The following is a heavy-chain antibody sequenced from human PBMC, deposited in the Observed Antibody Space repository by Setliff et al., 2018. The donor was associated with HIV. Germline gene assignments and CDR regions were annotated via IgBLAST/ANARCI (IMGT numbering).Heavy chain of an antibody. D-gene: IGHD3-22*01. V-gene: IGHV4-38-2*02. CDR3: ARVGHYFDAFDI. J-gene: IGHJ3*02. CDR1: GYSINSVNY. CDR2: IYYSGST. Sequence: SETLSLTCSVSGYSINSVNYWGWIRQPPGKGLEWIGNIYYSGSTYYNPPLNSRVTISVDTSKNHFSLKLTSVTAADTAIYYCARVGHYFDAFDIWGQGTMVTVSS.